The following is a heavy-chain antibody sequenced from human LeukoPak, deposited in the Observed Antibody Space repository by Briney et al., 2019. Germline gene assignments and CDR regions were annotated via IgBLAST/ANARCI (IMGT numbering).Heavy chain of an antibody. CDR3: ARGGKRAVAGTRSPQYFQH. Sequence: GGSLRLSCAASGLTFSSYGMHWVRQAPGKGLEWVAYIRYDGSNKNYADSVKGRFTISRDNSKNTLYVQMNSLRTEDTAVYYCARGGKRAVAGTRSPQYFQHWGQGTLVTVSS. J-gene: IGHJ1*01. D-gene: IGHD6-19*01. CDR1: GLTFSSYG. V-gene: IGHV3-30*02. CDR2: IRYDGSNK.